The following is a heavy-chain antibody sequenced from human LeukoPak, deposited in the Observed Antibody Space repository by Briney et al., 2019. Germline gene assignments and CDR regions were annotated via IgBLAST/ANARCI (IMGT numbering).Heavy chain of an antibody. J-gene: IGHJ4*02. CDR1: GRTFSSYA. D-gene: IGHD5-12*01. Sequence: SVKVPCKASGRTFSSYAISWVRQAPGQGLEWVGRIIPIFGIANYAQKFQGRVTITADKSTSTAYMELSRLRSEATAVYYCARERPGGGYDFSLYYFDYWGQGTLVTVSS. CDR2: IIPIFGIA. V-gene: IGHV1-69*04. CDR3: ARERPGGGYDFSLYYFDY.